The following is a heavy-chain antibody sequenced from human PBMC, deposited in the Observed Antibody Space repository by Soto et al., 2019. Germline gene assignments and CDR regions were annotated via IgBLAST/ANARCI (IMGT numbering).Heavy chain of an antibody. J-gene: IGHJ4*02. D-gene: IGHD6-13*01. CDR1: GYTFTYRY. CDR3: ARSAAAGTIAHYFDY. CDR2: ITPFNGNT. V-gene: IGHV1-45*02. Sequence: SVKVSCKASGYTFTYRYLHWVRQAPGQALEWMGWITPFNGNTNYAQKFQDRVTITRDRSMSTAYMELSSLRSEDTAMYYCARSAAAGTIAHYFDYWGQGTLVTV.